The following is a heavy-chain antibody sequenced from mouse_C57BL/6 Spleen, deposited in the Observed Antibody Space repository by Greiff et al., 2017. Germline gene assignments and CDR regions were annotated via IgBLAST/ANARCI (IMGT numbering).Heavy chain of an antibody. Sequence: VQLQQSGAELVKPGASVKISCKASGYAFRSYWMNWVKQRPGKGLEWIGQIYPGDGDTNYNGKFKGKATLTADKSSSTAYMQLSSLTSEDSAVYFCARGKGSNYAMDYWGQGTSVTVSS. CDR2: IYPGDGDT. CDR1: GYAFRSYW. CDR3: ARGKGSNYAMDY. V-gene: IGHV1-80*01. J-gene: IGHJ4*01.